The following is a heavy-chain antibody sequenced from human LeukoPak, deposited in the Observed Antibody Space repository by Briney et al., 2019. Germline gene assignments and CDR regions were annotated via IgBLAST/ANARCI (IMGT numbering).Heavy chain of an antibody. CDR2: IYPGDSDT. Sequence: GESLKISCKGSGYSFTSYWIGWVRQMPGKGLEWMGIIYPGDSDTRYSPSFQGQVTISVDKSISTAYLQWSSLKASDTAMFYCARLSGSSWSYHPAPFDHWGQGTLVTVSS. V-gene: IGHV5-51*01. J-gene: IGHJ4*02. CDR1: GYSFTSYW. D-gene: IGHD6-13*01. CDR3: ARLSGSSWSYHPAPFDH.